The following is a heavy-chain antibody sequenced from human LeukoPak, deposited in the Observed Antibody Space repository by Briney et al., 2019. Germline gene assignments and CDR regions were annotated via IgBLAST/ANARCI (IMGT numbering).Heavy chain of an antibody. J-gene: IGHJ4*02. CDR1: GFTFSSYA. D-gene: IGHD3-3*01. CDR3: ARVSTGWSGYVDY. V-gene: IGHV3-23*01. Sequence: GGSLRLSCAASGFTFSSYAMSWVRQAPGKGLEWVSAISGSGGSTYYADSVKGRFTISRDNAKNSLYLQMNSLRAEDTAVYYCARVSTGWSGYVDYWGQGTLVTVSS. CDR2: ISGSGGST.